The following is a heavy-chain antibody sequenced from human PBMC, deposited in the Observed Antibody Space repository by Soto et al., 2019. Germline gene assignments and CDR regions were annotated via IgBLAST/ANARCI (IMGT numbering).Heavy chain of an antibody. CDR1: GGSISSGGYS. D-gene: IGHD5-12*01. J-gene: IGHJ6*02. CDR2: IYHSGST. Sequence: SETLSLTCAVSGGSISSGGYSWSWIRQPPGKGLEWIGYIYHSGSTYYNPSLKSRVTISVDRSKNQFSLKLSSVTAADTAVYYCARGAQMATTNYYYYGMDVWGQGTTVTVSS. CDR3: ARGAQMATTNYYYYGMDV. V-gene: IGHV4-30-2*01.